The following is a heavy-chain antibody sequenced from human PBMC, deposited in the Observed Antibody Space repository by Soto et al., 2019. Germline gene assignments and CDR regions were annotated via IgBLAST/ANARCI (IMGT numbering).Heavy chain of an antibody. D-gene: IGHD3-9*01. J-gene: IGHJ4*02. Sequence: KPSETLSLTCTVSCGSISSYYWSWIRQPPGKGLEWIGYIYYSGSTNYNPSLKSRVTISVDTSKNQFSLKLSSVTAADTAVYYCAATYYDILTGQYYFDYWGQGTLVTVSS. V-gene: IGHV4-59*01. CDR1: CGSISSYY. CDR2: IYYSGST. CDR3: AATYYDILTGQYYFDY.